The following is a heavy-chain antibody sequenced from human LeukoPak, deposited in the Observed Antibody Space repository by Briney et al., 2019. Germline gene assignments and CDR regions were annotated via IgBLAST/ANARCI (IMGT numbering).Heavy chain of an antibody. CDR2: IYYSGST. CDR1: GGSISSHY. D-gene: IGHD3-3*01. CDR3: ARLTIFGVDNPMDV. V-gene: IGHV4-59*11. Sequence: PSETLSLTCTVSGGSISSHYWSWIRQPPGKGLEWIGYIYYSGSTNYNPSLKSRVTISVDTSKNQFSLKLSSVTAADTAVYYCARLTIFGVDNPMDVWGKGTTVTVSS. J-gene: IGHJ6*03.